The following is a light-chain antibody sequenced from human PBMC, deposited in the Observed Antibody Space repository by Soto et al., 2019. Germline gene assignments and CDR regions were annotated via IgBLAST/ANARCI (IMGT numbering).Light chain of an antibody. V-gene: IGLV1-44*01. CDR3: AAWDDSLNGVV. J-gene: IGLJ2*01. CDR1: SSNIGSNT. Sequence: QLVLTQPPSASGTPGQRVTISCSGSSSNIGSNTVTWYQHLPGTAPKLLIYSNNQRPSGVPDRFSGSKSGTSASLAISGLQSEDEADYCCAAWDDSLNGVVFGGGTKLTVL. CDR2: SNN.